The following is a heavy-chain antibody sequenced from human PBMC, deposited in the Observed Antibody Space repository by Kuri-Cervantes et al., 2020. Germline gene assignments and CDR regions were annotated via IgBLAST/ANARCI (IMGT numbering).Heavy chain of an antibody. CDR3: ARAHPSYYYDSSGYAEYFQH. V-gene: IGHV1-2*02. D-gene: IGHD3-22*01. CDR1: GYTFTSYG. Sequence: ASVKVSCKASGYTFTSYGISWARQAPGQGLEWMGWINPNSGGTNYAQKFQGRVTMTRDTSISTAYMELSRLRSDDTAVYYCARAHPSYYYDSSGYAEYFQHWGQGTLVTVSS. J-gene: IGHJ1*01. CDR2: INPNSGGT.